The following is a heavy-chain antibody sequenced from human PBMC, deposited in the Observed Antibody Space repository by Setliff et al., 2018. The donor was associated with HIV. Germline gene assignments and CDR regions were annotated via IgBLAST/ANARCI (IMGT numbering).Heavy chain of an antibody. Sequence: PGESLRLSCAASGFSISSYWMHWVRQTPGKGLVWVSRIKPDGSSITYADSVKGRFTISRDNAKNTVYLQMNSLSAEDAAVYYCTRDPPTSGRYFDPWGQGTLVTVSS. V-gene: IGHV3-74*01. D-gene: IGHD1-1*01. CDR2: IKPDGSSI. CDR1: GFSISSYW. J-gene: IGHJ5*02. CDR3: TRDPPTSGRYFDP.